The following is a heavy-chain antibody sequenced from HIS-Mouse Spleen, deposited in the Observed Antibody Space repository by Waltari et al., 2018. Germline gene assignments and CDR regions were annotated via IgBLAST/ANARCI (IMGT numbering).Heavy chain of an antibody. V-gene: IGHV4-39*07. Sequence: QLQLQESGPGLVKPSETLSLTCTVSGGSISSSSYYWGWIRQPPGKGLEWIGSIYYSGTTYYNPSLKSRVTISVDTSKNQCSLKLSSVTAADTAEYYCAREIPYSSSWYDWYFDLWGRGTLVTVSS. CDR3: AREIPYSSSWYDWYFDL. J-gene: IGHJ2*01. D-gene: IGHD6-13*01. CDR1: GGSISSSSYY. CDR2: IYYSGTT.